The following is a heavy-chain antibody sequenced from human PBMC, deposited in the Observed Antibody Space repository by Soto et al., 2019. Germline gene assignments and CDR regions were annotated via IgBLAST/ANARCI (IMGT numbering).Heavy chain of an antibody. V-gene: IGHV4-59*08. D-gene: IGHD1-1*01. CDR1: SGPSSSHN. Sequence: QVQLQQSGPGLVKPSETLSLTCTVSSGPSSSHNWGWIRQPPGRGLEWIGYVYYTGGTSYNPSLKGRVTISADTSTNHISLTLSSVTAADTAVYYCVRQGIGNLRARVDVWGQGTTVSVSS. J-gene: IGHJ6*02. CDR2: VYYTGGT. CDR3: VRQGIGNLRARVDV.